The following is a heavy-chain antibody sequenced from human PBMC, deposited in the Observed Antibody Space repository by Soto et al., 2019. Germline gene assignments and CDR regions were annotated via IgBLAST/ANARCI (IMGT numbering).Heavy chain of an antibody. Sequence: QVQLVQSGAEVKKPGASVKVSCKASGYTFTSYGISWVRQAPGQGLEWMGWISAYNGNTNYAQKLQGRVTMTTDTSTSTAYMELRSLRTDDTAVYYLARAQGATDFDWLLEKAHDYWGQGTLVTVSS. V-gene: IGHV1-18*01. J-gene: IGHJ4*02. D-gene: IGHD3-9*01. CDR3: ARAQGATDFDWLLEKAHDY. CDR1: GYTFTSYG. CDR2: ISAYNGNT.